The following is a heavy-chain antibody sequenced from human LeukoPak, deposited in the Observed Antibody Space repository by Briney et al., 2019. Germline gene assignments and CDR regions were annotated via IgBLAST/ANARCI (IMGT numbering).Heavy chain of an antibody. CDR1: GGTFSSYA. CDR2: IIPIFGTA. Sequence: ASVKVSCKASGGTFSSYAISWVRQAPGQGLEWMGGIIPIFGTANYAHKFQGRVTITADESTSTAYMERSSLRSEDTAVYYCARALAARMAGYYPHYWGQGTLVTVSS. CDR3: ARALAARMAGYYPHY. D-gene: IGHD6-6*01. J-gene: IGHJ4*02. V-gene: IGHV1-69*13.